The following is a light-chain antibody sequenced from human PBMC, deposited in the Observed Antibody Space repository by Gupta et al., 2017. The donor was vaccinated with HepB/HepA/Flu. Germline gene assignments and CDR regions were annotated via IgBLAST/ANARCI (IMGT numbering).Light chain of an antibody. CDR2: EVS. CDR1: SSDVGGYNY. J-gene: IGLJ3*02. Sequence: QSALTQPASASWSPGQSITISCTGTSSDVGGYNYVSWYQQHPVKAPKLMIYEVSNRPSGVSNRFSGSKSGNTASLTISGLQAEDEADYYCSSYTSSSTWVFGGGTKLTVL. CDR3: SSYTSSSTWV. V-gene: IGLV2-14*01.